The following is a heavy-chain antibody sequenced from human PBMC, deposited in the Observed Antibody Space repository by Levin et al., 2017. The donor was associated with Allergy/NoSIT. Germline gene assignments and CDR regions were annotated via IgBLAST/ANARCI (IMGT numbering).Heavy chain of an antibody. CDR3: ARATRSSLIHYFDY. CDR1: GGSISSFY. CDR2: IYYSGST. D-gene: IGHD6-13*01. J-gene: IGHJ4*02. V-gene: IGHV4-59*01. Sequence: SETLSLTCTVSGGSISSFYWSWIRQPPGKGLEWIGYIYYSGSTNYNPSLKSRLTISVDTSKNQLSLKISSVTAADTAVYYCARATRSSLIHYFDYWGQGSLVTVAS.